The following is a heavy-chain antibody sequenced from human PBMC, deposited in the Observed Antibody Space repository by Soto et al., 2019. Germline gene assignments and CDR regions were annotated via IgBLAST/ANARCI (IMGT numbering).Heavy chain of an antibody. Sequence: QVQLVQSGAEVKKPGSSVKVSCKASGDTFSNHTISWVRQAPGQGLEWMGRIIPILGVANYAQKYQGRVTITADKSTSTAYMERSSLRSADTAVYYCAGVAEMGTVTKGYYYYMDVWGKGTTVTVSS. D-gene: IGHD4-17*01. J-gene: IGHJ6*03. V-gene: IGHV1-69*04. CDR3: AGVAEMGTVTKGYYYYMDV. CDR1: GDTFSNHT. CDR2: IIPILGVA.